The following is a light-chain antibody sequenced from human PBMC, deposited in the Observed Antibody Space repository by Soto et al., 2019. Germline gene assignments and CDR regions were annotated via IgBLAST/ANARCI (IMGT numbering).Light chain of an antibody. V-gene: IGKV3-20*01. CDR2: GAS. J-gene: IGKJ1*01. CDR3: QQYGSSSWT. Sequence: EIVLTQSPGTLSLSPGERATLSCRASQSVSSSYLAWYQQQPGQAPRLLIYGASSRATGIPDRFSGSGSGKDFTLTISRLEPEDFAVYYCQQYGSSSWTFGQGTKVEIK. CDR1: QSVSSSY.